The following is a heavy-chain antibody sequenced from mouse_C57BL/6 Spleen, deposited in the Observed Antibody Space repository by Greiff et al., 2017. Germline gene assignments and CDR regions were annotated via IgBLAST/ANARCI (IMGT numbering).Heavy chain of an antibody. Sequence: QVQLQQPGAELVRPGSSVKLSCKASGYTFTSYWMDWVKQRPGQGLEWIGNIYPSDSETHYNQKFKDKATLTVDKSSSTAYMQLSSLTSEDSAVYYCAVYGSSYFGAYWGQGTLVTVSA. D-gene: IGHD1-1*01. J-gene: IGHJ3*01. CDR3: AVYGSSYFGAY. CDR2: IYPSDSET. CDR1: GYTFTSYW. V-gene: IGHV1-61*01.